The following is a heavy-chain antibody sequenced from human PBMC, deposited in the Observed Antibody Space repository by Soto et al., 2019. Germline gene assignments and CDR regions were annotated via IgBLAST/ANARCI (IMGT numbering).Heavy chain of an antibody. Sequence: GGSLRLSCAASGFNFGVFGMHWVRQAPGKGLEWLSVLSYEGSEEYYAGSVRGRFTISRDNSKNTLFLQMDSLRVDDTGVYYCALTRRSSLLEVAGPGFEYWGHGTLVTVSS. V-gene: IGHV3-30*03. CDR2: LSYEGSEE. CDR1: GFNFGVFG. D-gene: IGHD6-19*01. CDR3: ALTRRSSLLEVAGPGFEY. J-gene: IGHJ4*03.